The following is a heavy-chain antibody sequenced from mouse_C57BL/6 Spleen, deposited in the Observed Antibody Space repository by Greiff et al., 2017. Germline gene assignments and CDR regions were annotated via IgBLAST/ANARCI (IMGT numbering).Heavy chain of an antibody. Sequence: QVQLQQPGAELVKPGASVKLSCKASGYTFTSYWMQWVKQRPGQGLEWIGDIDPSNSYTNYNQKFKGKATLTVYTSSITAYMQLSSLTSEDSAVYYCASYSSGYFFAYWGQGTLVTVSA. CDR3: ASYSSGYFFAY. CDR2: IDPSNSYT. V-gene: IGHV1-50*01. CDR1: GYTFTSYW. D-gene: IGHD3-2*02. J-gene: IGHJ3*01.